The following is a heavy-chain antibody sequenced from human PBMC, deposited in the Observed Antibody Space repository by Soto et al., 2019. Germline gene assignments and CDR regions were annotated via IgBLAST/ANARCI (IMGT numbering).Heavy chain of an antibody. CDR1: GESMSSSDYS. V-gene: IGHV4-39*01. CDR3: ARRTVNIRTFYSGLKTHCFDY. D-gene: IGHD6-19*01. CDR2: IYYSGST. J-gene: IGHJ4*02. Sequence: PLGSMSLTCAVSGESMSSSDYSWGWIRQPPGKGLEWIGSIYYSGSTYYNPSLQSRVAISVDTSKNQFSLKLKSVTAADTAIYYCARRTVNIRTFYSGLKTHCFDYWGQGAPVTVSS.